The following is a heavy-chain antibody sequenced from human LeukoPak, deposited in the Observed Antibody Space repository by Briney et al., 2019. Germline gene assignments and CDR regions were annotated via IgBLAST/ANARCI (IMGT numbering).Heavy chain of an antibody. CDR3: ARDQVGATSPY. Sequence: PGGSLRLSCAASGFTFSSYAMSWVRQAPGKGLEWVANINQDGSAKYYVDSVKGRFTISRDNAKNSLYLQMNSLRAEDTAVYYCARDQVGATSPYWGQGTLVTVSS. CDR2: INQDGSAK. D-gene: IGHD1-26*01. V-gene: IGHV3-7*01. J-gene: IGHJ4*02. CDR1: GFTFSSYA.